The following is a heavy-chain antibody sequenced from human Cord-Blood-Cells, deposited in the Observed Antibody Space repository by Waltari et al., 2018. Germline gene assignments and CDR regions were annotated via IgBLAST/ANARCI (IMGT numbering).Heavy chain of an antibody. CDR1: GDRVSSHSAA. D-gene: IGHD3-10*01. V-gene: IGHV6-1*01. CDR2: TYYRSKWYN. J-gene: IGHJ3*02. Sequence: QVQLQQSGPGLVKPSQTLSLTCDISGDRVSSHSAAWNWIRQSPSRGLEWLGRTYYRSKWYNDYAVSVKSRITINPDTSKNQFSLQLNSVTPEDTAVYYCARATITMVQGVIISDAFDIWGQGTMVTVSS. CDR3: ARATITMVQGVIISDAFDI.